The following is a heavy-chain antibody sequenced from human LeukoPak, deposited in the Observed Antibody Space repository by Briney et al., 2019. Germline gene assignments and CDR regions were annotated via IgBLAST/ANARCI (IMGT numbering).Heavy chain of an antibody. J-gene: IGHJ5*02. D-gene: IGHD3-16*01. CDR1: GWSFSGYY. Sequence: SETLSLTCAFYGWSFSGYYWSWIRQPPGEGLEWIGEINHSGSTNYNPSLKSRVTISVDTSKNQFSLKLSSVTAADTAVYYCARVVMIMFGGPPFRFDPWGQGTLVTVSS. CDR2: INHSGST. CDR3: ARVVMIMFGGPPFRFDP. V-gene: IGHV4-34*01.